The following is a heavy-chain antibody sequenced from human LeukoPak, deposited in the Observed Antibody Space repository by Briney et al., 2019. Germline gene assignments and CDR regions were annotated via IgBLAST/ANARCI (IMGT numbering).Heavy chain of an antibody. CDR3: ARARITIFGVAHAFDI. D-gene: IGHD3-3*01. V-gene: IGHV3-21*01. CDR2: ISSSSSYI. Sequence: GGSLRLSCAASGFTFSSYSMNWVRQAPGKGLEWVSSISSSSSYIYYADSVKGRFTISRDNAKNSLHLQMNSLRAEDTAVYYCARARITIFGVAHAFDIWGQGTMVTVSS. CDR1: GFTFSSYS. J-gene: IGHJ3*02.